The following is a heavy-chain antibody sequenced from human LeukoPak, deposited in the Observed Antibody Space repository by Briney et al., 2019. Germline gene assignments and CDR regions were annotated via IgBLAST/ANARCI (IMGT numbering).Heavy chain of an antibody. D-gene: IGHD3-3*01. CDR1: GFTFSSYS. CDR3: ARDPPLEWKSSGY. J-gene: IGHJ4*02. Sequence: GGSLRLSCAASGFTFSSYSMNWVRQAPGKGLEWVSSISSSSSYIYYADSVKGRFTISRDNAKNSLYLQMNSLRAEDAAVYYCARDPPLEWKSSGYWGQGTLVTVSS. CDR2: ISSSSSYI. V-gene: IGHV3-21*01.